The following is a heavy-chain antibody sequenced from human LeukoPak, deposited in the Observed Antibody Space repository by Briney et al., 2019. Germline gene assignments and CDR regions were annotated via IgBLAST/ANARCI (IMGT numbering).Heavy chain of an antibody. CDR3: ARARDGYNRFNY. Sequence: SETLSLTCAVSGGSISGGGYSWSWIRQPPGKGLEWIGYIYHSGSTYYNPSLKSRVTISVDRSKNQFSLKLSSVTAADTAVYYCARARDGYNRFNYWGQGTLVTVSS. D-gene: IGHD5-24*01. CDR1: GGSISGGGYS. J-gene: IGHJ4*02. V-gene: IGHV4-30-2*01. CDR2: IYHSGST.